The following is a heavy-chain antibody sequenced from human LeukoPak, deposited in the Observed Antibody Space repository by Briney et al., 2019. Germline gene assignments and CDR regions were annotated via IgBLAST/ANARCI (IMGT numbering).Heavy chain of an antibody. D-gene: IGHD5-12*01. V-gene: IGHV4-61*08. CDR2: IYYIGNT. Sequence: ASETLSLTCTVSGGSVSSGGYYWNWIRQPPGKGLEWIGDIYYIGNTNYNPSLKSRVSISVDTSKNQFSLKLTSVTAADTAVYYCARRGIVAATTPFDYWGQGSLVTVSS. CDR3: ARRGIVAATTPFDY. CDR1: GGSVSSGGYY. J-gene: IGHJ4*02.